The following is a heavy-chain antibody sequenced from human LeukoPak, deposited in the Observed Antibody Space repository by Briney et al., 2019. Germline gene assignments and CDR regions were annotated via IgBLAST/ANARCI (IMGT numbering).Heavy chain of an antibody. CDR2: IYSGGST. D-gene: IGHD5-12*01. V-gene: IGHV3-53*01. CDR1: GFAVNSNY. J-gene: IGHJ4*02. Sequence: PGGSLRLSCAASGFAVNSNYMSWVRQAPGKGLEWVSVIYSGGSTYYADSVKGRFTISRDNSKNTLYLQMNSLRAEDTAVYYCARERGYDLIFDYWGQGTLVTVSS. CDR3: ARERGYDLIFDY.